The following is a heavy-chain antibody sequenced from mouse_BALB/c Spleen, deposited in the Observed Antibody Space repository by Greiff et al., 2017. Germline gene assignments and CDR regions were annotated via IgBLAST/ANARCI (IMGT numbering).Heavy chain of an antibody. D-gene: IGHD2-14*01. CDR2: IRLKSNNYAT. J-gene: IGHJ4*01. Sequence: EVKLMESGGGLVQPGGSMKLSCVASGFTFSNYWMNWVRQSPEKGLEWVAEIRLKSNNYATHYAESVKGRFTISRDDSKSSVYLQMNNLRAEDTGIYYCTRAYRYHYAMDYWGQGTSVTVSS. CDR1: GFTFSNYW. CDR3: TRAYRYHYAMDY. V-gene: IGHV6-6*02.